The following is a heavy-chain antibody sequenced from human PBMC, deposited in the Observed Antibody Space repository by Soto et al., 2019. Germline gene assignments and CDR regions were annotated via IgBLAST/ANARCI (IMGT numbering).Heavy chain of an antibody. V-gene: IGHV4-31*02. Sequence: GSTYYNPSLKSRVTISVDTSKNQFSLKLSSVTAADTAVYYCAASCVGCGGFNYYGMDVWCQGTTVTVSS. D-gene: IGHD2-21*01. CDR3: AASCVGCGGFNYYGMDV. CDR2: GST. J-gene: IGHJ6*02.